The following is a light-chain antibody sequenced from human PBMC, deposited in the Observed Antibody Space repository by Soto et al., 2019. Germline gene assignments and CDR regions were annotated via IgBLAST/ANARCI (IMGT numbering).Light chain of an antibody. V-gene: IGKV1-5*03. CDR1: QSISSW. CDR3: QQYNSYSRT. Sequence: DIQMTQSPSTLSASVGHRVTITCLASQSISSWLAWYQQKPGKAPKLLIYKASSLESGVPSRFSGSGSGTEFTLTISSLQPDDFATYYCQQYNSYSRTFGQGTKVDIK. J-gene: IGKJ1*01. CDR2: KAS.